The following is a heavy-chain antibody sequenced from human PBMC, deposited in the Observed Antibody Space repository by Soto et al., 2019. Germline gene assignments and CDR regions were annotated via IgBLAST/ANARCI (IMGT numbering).Heavy chain of an antibody. CDR2: IYHSGST. J-gene: IGHJ4*02. Sequence: QVQLQESGPGLVKPSGTLSLTCAVSGGSISSSNWWSWVRQPPGKGLEWIGEIYHSGSTNYNPSLESRVTITVDKSKNQLSRKLSSVTAADTAVYYCARAAMGGSSWPFDYWGQGPLVTVSS. D-gene: IGHD6-13*01. V-gene: IGHV4-4*02. CDR1: GGSISSSNW. CDR3: ARAAMGGSSWPFDY.